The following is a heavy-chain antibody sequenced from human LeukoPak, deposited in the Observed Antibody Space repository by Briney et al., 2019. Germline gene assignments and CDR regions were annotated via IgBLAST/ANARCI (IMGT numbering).Heavy chain of an antibody. J-gene: IGHJ6*03. Sequence: SETLSLTCAVYGGSFSGYYWSWIRQPPGKGLDWIGEINHSGSTNYNPSLKSRVTISVDTSKNQFSLKLSTVIDADTAVYYCARGADLYFFNYIDGWGKGTTVTVSS. V-gene: IGHV4-34*01. CDR2: INHSGST. CDR3: ARGADLYFFNYIDG. CDR1: GGSFSGYY.